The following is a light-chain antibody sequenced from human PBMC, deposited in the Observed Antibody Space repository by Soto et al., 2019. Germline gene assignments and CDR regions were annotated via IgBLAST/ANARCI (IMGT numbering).Light chain of an antibody. Sequence: QSALTQPASVSGSPGQSITISCTGTSSDVGSYNLVSWYQQHPGKAPKLMIYEGSKRPSGASNRFSGSKSGNTASLTISGLQAEDEADYYCCSYAGSQVFGGGTKLTVL. V-gene: IGLV2-23*01. CDR2: EGS. CDR3: CSYAGSQV. CDR1: SSDVGSYNL. J-gene: IGLJ2*01.